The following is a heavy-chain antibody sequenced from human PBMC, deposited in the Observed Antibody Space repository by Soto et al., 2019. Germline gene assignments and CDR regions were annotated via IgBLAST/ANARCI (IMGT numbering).Heavy chain of an antibody. CDR3: ARGAAGTFDWFDP. J-gene: IGHJ5*02. V-gene: IGHV4-59*01. D-gene: IGHD6-13*01. CDR2: IYYSGNT. CDR1: GGSISSYY. Sequence: PSETLSLTCTVSGGSISSYYWSWIRQPPGKGLEWIGFIYYSGNTNHNPSLKSRVTMSIDTSKNQFSLKLRSVTAADTAVYYCARGAAGTFDWFDPWGQGTLVTVSS.